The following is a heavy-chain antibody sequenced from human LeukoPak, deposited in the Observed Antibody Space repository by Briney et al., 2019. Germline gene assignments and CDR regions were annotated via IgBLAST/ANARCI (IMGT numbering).Heavy chain of an antibody. V-gene: IGHV3-23*05. CDR3: AFGSPRTGRVF. CDR1: EFPFFKYD. D-gene: IGHD3-10*01. CDR2: IDTSGGGT. J-gene: IGHJ2*01. Sequence: GGSLRLSCAASEFPFFKYDMNWVRQAPGQGLQWVSGIDTSGGGTYYADSVQGRFTISRDNSKSTLYLQMNSLRADDTAVYYCAFGSPRTGRVFWGRGTLIIVSS.